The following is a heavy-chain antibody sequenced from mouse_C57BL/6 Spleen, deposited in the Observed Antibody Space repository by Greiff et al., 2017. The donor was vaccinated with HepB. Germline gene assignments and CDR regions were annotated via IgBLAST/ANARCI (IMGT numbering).Heavy chain of an antibody. J-gene: IGHJ2*01. Sequence: VKLQQPGAELVMPGASVKLSCKASGYTFTSYWMHWVKQRPGQGLEWIGEIDPSDSYTNYNQKFKGKSTLTVDKSSSTAYMQLSSLTSEDSAVYYCARSRGYGNYFDYWGQGTTLTVSS. CDR2: IDPSDSYT. CDR1: GYTFTSYW. D-gene: IGHD2-10*02. V-gene: IGHV1-69*01. CDR3: ARSRGYGNYFDY.